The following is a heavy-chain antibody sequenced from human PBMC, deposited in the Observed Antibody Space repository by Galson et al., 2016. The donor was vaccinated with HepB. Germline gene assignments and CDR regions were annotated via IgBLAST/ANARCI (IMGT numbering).Heavy chain of an antibody. CDR1: GGSFSGYY. CDR3: ARGLSPLGQPERRRVFDY. Sequence: SETLSLTCAVYGGSFSGYYWSWIRQPPGKGLEWIGEINHSGSTSYNPSLKSRVTISLDTSKNQFSLRLSSVTAADTAVYYCARGLSPLGQPERRRVFDYWGQGTLVTVSS. CDR2: INHSGST. J-gene: IGHJ4*02. D-gene: IGHD1-1*01. V-gene: IGHV4-34*01.